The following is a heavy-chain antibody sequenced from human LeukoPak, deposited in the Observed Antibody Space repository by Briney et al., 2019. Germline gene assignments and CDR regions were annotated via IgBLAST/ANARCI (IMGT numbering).Heavy chain of an antibody. Sequence: GGSLRLSCITSGFTLSTNAMSWVRQAPGKGLEWISGISGSGASTYYADSVKGRFTISRDDSRNTLYLQMNSLRGDDTAVYYCAKDVGKWESLHFFDYWGQGTLVTVSS. CDR2: ISGSGAST. J-gene: IGHJ4*02. V-gene: IGHV3-23*01. CDR1: GFTLSTNA. D-gene: IGHD1-26*01. CDR3: AKDVGKWESLHFFDY.